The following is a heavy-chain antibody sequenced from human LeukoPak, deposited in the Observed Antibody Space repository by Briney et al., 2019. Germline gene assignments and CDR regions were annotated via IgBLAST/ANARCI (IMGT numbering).Heavy chain of an antibody. CDR1: GGSISSGGYY. D-gene: IGHD3-3*01. Sequence: PSETLSLTCTVSGGSISSGGYYWSWIRQHPGKGLEWIGYIYYNGSTYYNPSLKSRVTISVDTSKNQFSLKLSSVTAADTAVYYCARPVTIFGVVSFFDPWGQGTLVTVSS. CDR3: ARPVTIFGVVSFFDP. CDR2: IYYNGST. V-gene: IGHV4-31*03. J-gene: IGHJ5*02.